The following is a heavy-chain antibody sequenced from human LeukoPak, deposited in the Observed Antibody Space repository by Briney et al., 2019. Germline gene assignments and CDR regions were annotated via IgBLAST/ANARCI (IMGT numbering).Heavy chain of an antibody. V-gene: IGHV1-2*06. D-gene: IGHD1-1*01. CDR2: INPNSGGT. J-gene: IGHJ5*02. CDR3: ARAHWNDGNWFDP. Sequence: ASVKVSCKASGYTFTGYYMHWVRQAPGQGLEWMGRINPNSGGTNYAQKFQGRATMTRDTSTSTAYMELSRLRSDDTAVYYCARAHWNDGNWFDPWGQGTLVTVSS. CDR1: GYTFTGYY.